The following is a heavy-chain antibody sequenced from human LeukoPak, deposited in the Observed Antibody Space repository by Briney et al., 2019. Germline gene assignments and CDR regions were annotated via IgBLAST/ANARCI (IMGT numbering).Heavy chain of an antibody. D-gene: IGHD6-6*01. Sequence: ASVKVSCKASGYTFTSYALHWVRQAPGQGLEWMGRINAGTGDTKYSQEFQGRVTITRDTSANTACMELSSLRSKDTAVYYCARSIEYSYDSDGGYYFDYWGQGTLLTVSS. CDR3: ARSIEYSYDSDGGYYFDY. V-gene: IGHV1-3*01. J-gene: IGHJ4*02. CDR1: GYTFTSYA. CDR2: INAGTGDT.